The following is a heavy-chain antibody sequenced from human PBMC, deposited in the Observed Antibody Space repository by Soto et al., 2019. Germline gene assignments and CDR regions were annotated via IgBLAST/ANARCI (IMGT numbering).Heavy chain of an antibody. J-gene: IGHJ4*02. CDR3: AKTFLPRANYYDSSGYGMFFDY. CDR2: ISGSGGST. Sequence: GGSLRLSCAASGFTFSSYAMSWVRQAPGKGLEWASAISGSGGSTYYADSVKGRFTTSRDNSKNTLYLQMNSLRAEDTAVYYCAKTFLPRANYYDSSGYGMFFDYWGQGTLVTVSS. CDR1: GFTFSSYA. V-gene: IGHV3-23*01. D-gene: IGHD3-22*01.